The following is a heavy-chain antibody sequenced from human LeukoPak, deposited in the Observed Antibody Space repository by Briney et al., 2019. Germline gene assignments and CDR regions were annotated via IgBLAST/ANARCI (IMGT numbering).Heavy chain of an antibody. Sequence: SETLSLTCSVSGVSISSSDYYWGWIRQPPGKGLEWIGSIYHSGSSYFYPSLESRVTISVDTSKNQFSLKLSSVTAADTAVYYCARTRYYYNSRSYGAPYYFDYWGQGTLVTVSS. V-gene: IGHV4-39*01. CDR1: GVSISSSDYY. J-gene: IGHJ4*02. CDR3: ARTRYYYNSRSYGAPYYFDY. CDR2: IYHSGSS. D-gene: IGHD3-10*01.